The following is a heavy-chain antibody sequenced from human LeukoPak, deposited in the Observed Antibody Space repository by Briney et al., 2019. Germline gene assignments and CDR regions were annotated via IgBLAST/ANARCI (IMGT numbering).Heavy chain of an antibody. J-gene: IGHJ4*02. V-gene: IGHV3-74*01. Sequence: GGSLRLSCAVSGFTFSGHWMFWVRQAPGKGLEWVSSTNSDGSSRGYTDSVKGRFTISRDNAKNSLYLQMNSLRAEDTAVYYCARDQYSSGWYASADNYYFDYWGQGTLVTVSS. CDR3: ARDQYSSGWYASADNYYFDY. CDR2: TNSDGSSR. D-gene: IGHD6-19*01. CDR1: GFTFSGHW.